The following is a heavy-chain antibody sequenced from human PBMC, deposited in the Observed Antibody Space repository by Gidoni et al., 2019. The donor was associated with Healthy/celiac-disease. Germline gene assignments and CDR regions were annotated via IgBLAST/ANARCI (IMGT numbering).Heavy chain of an antibody. Sequence: EVQLVESGGGLVQPGRSLRLSCAASGFTFDDYAMHWVRQAPGKGLEWVSGISWNSGSIGYADSVKGRFTISRDNAKNSLYLQMNSLRAEDTALYYCAKDMSDSSSLYYGMDVWGQGTTVTVSS. V-gene: IGHV3-9*01. CDR2: ISWNSGSI. CDR3: AKDMSDSSSLYYGMDV. CDR1: GFTFDDYA. D-gene: IGHD6-13*01. J-gene: IGHJ6*02.